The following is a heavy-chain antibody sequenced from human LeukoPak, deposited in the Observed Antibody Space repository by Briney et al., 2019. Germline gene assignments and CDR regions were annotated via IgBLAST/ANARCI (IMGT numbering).Heavy chain of an antibody. J-gene: IGHJ3*02. CDR3: ARRGNTMTGLALLNAFDI. CDR2: IYYSGST. V-gene: IGHV4-59*08. CDR1: GGSISSYY. Sequence: SETLSLTCTVSGGSISSYYWSWIRQPPGKGLEWIGYIYYSGSTNYNPSLKSRVTISVDTSKNQFSLKLSSVTAADTAVYYCARRGNTMTGLALLNAFDIWGQGTMVTVSS. D-gene: IGHD3-22*01.